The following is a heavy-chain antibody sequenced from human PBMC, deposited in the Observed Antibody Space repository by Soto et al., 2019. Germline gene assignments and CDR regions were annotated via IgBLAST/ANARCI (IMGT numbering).Heavy chain of an antibody. Sequence: TLSLTCTVSVGSISSGDYYWSWILQPPGKGLEWIGYIYYSGSTYYNPSLKSRVTISVDTSKNQFSLKLSSVTAADTAVYYCARSGIFGVGGMDVWGQGTTVTVSS. D-gene: IGHD3-3*01. CDR2: IYYSGST. CDR3: ARSGIFGVGGMDV. J-gene: IGHJ6*02. CDR1: VGSISSGDYY. V-gene: IGHV4-30-4*01.